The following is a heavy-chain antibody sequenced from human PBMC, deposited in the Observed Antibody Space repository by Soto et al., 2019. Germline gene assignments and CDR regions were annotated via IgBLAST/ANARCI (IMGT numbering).Heavy chain of an antibody. V-gene: IGHV4-34*01. CDR1: GGSFSGYY. D-gene: IGHD3-3*01. J-gene: IGHJ4*01. CDR3: ARGRLFWGGYYTRVPYFYY. CDR2: INHSGST. Sequence: QVQLQQWGAGLLKPSETLSLTCAVYGGSFSGYYWSWIRQPPGKGLEWIGEINHSGSTNYNPSHTSRVTITVDHSKTQFSFKLSSVTAAYTAVYYCARGRLFWGGYYTRVPYFYYWGQGTLVTVSS.